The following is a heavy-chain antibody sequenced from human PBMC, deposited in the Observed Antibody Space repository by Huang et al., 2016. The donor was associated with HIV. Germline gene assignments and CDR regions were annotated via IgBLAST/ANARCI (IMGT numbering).Heavy chain of an antibody. CDR2: AYYDGST. V-gene: IGHV4-61*08. CDR1: GGSVSSGDYY. Sequence: QVHLQESGPGLVKPSETLSLTCTVSGGSVSSGDYYWSWVRQPPGKGLEWIAYAYYDGSTNYNPSLESRLSMSFDTSRNQFSLKLRSVTAADTAVYYCSRINYAKTTYYLDFDFWGQVTLVTVSS. CDR3: SRINYAKTTYYLDFDF. D-gene: IGHD3-22*01. J-gene: IGHJ4*02.